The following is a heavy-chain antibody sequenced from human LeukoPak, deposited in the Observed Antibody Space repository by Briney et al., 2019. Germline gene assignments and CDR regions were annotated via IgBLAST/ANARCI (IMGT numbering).Heavy chain of an antibody. CDR3: ARPGYCSGGGCYRGAFDI. CDR1: GGSISSSTYY. J-gene: IGHJ3*02. Sequence: KTAETLSLTCTVSGGSISSSTYYWGWIRQPPGQGLQWIGSIYYSGSTSYNPSLKSRVTISVDTSKNQFFLKLSSVTAADTALYYCARPGYCSGGGCYRGAFDIWGQGTMVTVSS. V-gene: IGHV4-39*01. CDR2: IYYSGST. D-gene: IGHD2-15*01.